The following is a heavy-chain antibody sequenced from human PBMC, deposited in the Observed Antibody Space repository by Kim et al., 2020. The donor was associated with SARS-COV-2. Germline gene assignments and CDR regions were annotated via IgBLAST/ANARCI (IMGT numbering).Heavy chain of an antibody. CDR1: GYTFTGYY. Sequence: ASVKVSCKASGYTFTGYYMHWVRQAPGQGLEWMGRINPNSGGTNYAQKFQGRVTMTRDTSISTAYMELSRLRSDDTAVYYCARVRPPSIAVALTYYYGMDVWGQGTTVTVSS. J-gene: IGHJ6*02. CDR3: ARVRPPSIAVALTYYYGMDV. V-gene: IGHV1-2*06. CDR2: INPNSGGT. D-gene: IGHD6-19*01.